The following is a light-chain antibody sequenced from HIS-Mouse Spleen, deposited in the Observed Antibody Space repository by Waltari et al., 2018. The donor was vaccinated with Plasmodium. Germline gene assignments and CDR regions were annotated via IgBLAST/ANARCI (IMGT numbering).Light chain of an antibody. J-gene: IGLJ3*02. CDR3: YSTDSSGNHRV. Sequence: SYELTQPPSVSVSPGQTARITCSGDALPKKYAYWYQQQSGQATVLVIYEDSKRPSGIPERFSGSSSGTMATLTISGAQVEDEAEYYCYSTDSSGNHRVFGGGTKLTVL. V-gene: IGLV3-10*01. CDR1: ALPKKY. CDR2: EDS.